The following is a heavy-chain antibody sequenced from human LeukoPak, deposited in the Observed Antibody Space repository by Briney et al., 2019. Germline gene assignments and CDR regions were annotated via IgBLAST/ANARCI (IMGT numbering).Heavy chain of an antibody. CDR3: ASRGH. V-gene: IGHV4-61*02. Sequence: PSQTLSLTCTVPGGSISSGSYYWSWIRQPAGKGLEWIGRIYTSGSTNYNPSLKSRVTISVDTSKNQFSLKLSSVTAADTAVYYCASRGHWGQGTLVTVSS. CDR1: GGSISSGSYY. D-gene: IGHD5-24*01. CDR2: IYTSGST. J-gene: IGHJ4*02.